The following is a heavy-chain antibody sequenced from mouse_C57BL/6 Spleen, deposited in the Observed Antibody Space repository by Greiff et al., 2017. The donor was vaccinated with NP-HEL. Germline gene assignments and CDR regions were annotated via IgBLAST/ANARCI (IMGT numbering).Heavy chain of an antibody. D-gene: IGHD1-1*01. V-gene: IGHV1-42*01. CDR2: INPSTGGT. CDR1: GYSFTGYY. CDR3: ARGGTVVPYYAMDY. J-gene: IGHJ4*01. Sequence: VQLQQSGPELVKPGASVKISCKASGYSFTGYYMNWVKQSPEKSLEWIGEINPSTGGTTYNQKFKAKATLTEDKSSSTAYMQLKSLTSEDSAVYYCARGGTVVPYYAMDYWGQGTSVTVSS.